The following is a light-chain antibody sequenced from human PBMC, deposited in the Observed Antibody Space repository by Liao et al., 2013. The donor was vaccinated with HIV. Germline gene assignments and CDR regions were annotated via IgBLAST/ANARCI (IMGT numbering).Light chain of an antibody. CDR1: KLGDKY. J-gene: IGLJ3*02. Sequence: SYELTHPPSVSVSPGQTASITCSGDKLGDKYVCWYQQKPGQSPLLVIYQDNKRPSGIPERFSGSNSGNTATLTISGTQAMDEADYYCQAWDSSTVWVFGGGTKLTVL. V-gene: IGLV3-1*01. CDR2: QDN. CDR3: QAWDSSTVWV.